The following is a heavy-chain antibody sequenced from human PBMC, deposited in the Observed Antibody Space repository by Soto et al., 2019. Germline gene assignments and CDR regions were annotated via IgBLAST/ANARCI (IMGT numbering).Heavy chain of an antibody. D-gene: IGHD3-22*01. Sequence: QVQLVQSGAEVKKPGASVKVSCKASGYTFTSYGISWVRQAPGQGLEWMGWISAYNGNTNYAQKLQGRVTMTTDTSTSTAYMELRSLRSDDTAVYYCARDFGEDYYDSSGLPRFAPWGQGTLVTVSS. V-gene: IGHV1-18*04. CDR3: ARDFGEDYYDSSGLPRFAP. CDR1: GYTFTSYG. J-gene: IGHJ5*02. CDR2: ISAYNGNT.